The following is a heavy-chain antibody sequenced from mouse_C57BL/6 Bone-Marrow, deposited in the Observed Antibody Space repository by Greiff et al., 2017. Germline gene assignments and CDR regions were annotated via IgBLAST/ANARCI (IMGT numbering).Heavy chain of an antibody. CDR2: INYDGSST. J-gene: IGHJ2*01. CDR3: AREGAREYYFDY. CDR1: GFTFSDYY. Sequence: EVHLVESEGGLVQPGSSMKLSCTASGFTFSDYYMAWVRQVPEKGLEWVANINYDGSSTYYLDSLKSRFIISRDNAKNILYLQMSSLKSEDTATYYCAREGAREYYFDYWGQGTTLTVSS. V-gene: IGHV5-16*01.